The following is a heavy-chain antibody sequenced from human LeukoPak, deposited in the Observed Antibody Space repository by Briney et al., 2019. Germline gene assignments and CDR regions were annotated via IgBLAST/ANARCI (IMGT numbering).Heavy chain of an antibody. V-gene: IGHV4-59*01. CDR3: ARGRVRGVIIRGLVDY. D-gene: IGHD3-10*01. Sequence: KPSETLSLTCTVSGGPISSYYWSWIRQPPGKGRECVGYIYYCGSTKYNPSLKSRVTISVDTSKNQFSMKLSSVTAADTAVYYCARGRVRGVIIRGLVDYWGQGTLVTVSS. CDR1: GGPISSYY. CDR2: IYYCGST. J-gene: IGHJ4*02.